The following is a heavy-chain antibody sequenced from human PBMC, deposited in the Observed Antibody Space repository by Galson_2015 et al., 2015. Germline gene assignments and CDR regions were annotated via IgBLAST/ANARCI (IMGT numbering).Heavy chain of an antibody. V-gene: IGHV3-49*03. J-gene: IGHJ4*02. CDR2: IRSKAYGGTT. D-gene: IGHD3-3*01. Sequence: LRLSCAASGFTFGAYAMSWFRQAPGKGLEWVGFIRSKAYGGTTEYAASVKGRFTISRDDSKSIAYLQMNSLKTEDTAVYYCTRDSATYDFWSRFDYWGQGTLVTVSS. CDR1: GFTFGAYA. CDR3: TRDSATYDFWSRFDY.